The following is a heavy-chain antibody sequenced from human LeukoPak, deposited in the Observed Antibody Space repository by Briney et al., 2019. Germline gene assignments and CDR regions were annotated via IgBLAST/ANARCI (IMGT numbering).Heavy chain of an antibody. CDR3: ASTLDPYSSSSAYFDY. V-gene: IGHV4-59*01. J-gene: IGHJ4*02. D-gene: IGHD6-6*01. CDR2: TYYSGST. Sequence: SETLSLTCTVSGGSISAYYWSWIRQPPGKGLEWIGYTYYSGSTNYNPSLKSRVAISVDTSKNQFSLKLSSVAAADTAVYYCASTLDPYSSSSAYFDYWGQGTLVTVSS. CDR1: GGSISAYY.